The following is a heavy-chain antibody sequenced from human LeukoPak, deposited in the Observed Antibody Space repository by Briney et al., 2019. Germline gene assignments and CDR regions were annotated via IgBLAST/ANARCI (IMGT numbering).Heavy chain of an antibody. CDR2: IYYSGST. CDR1: GGSISSSDW. J-gene: IGHJ4*02. D-gene: IGHD1-26*01. Sequence: SDTLSLTCAVSGGSISSSDWWSWVRQPPGKGLEWLGQIYYSGSTNYNPSLKSRVTISVDKSKNQFSLKLSSVTAADTAVYYCARVSGSYFDYWGQGTLVTVSS. CDR3: ARVSGSYFDY. V-gene: IGHV4-4*02.